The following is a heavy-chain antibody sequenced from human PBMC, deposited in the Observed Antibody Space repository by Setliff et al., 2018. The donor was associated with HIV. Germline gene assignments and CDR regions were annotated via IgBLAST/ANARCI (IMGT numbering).Heavy chain of an antibody. CDR2: VHSTGTT. Sequence: PSETLSLTCTVSGGSFSTYYWSWIRQPAGEGPEYIGRVHSTGTTIYNPSLKSRVTMSVDASKNQLSLKLRSVTAADTAVFYCARDPPGYGDSNDYWGQGTLVTVSS. J-gene: IGHJ4*02. D-gene: IGHD4-17*01. V-gene: IGHV4-4*07. CDR1: GGSFSTYY. CDR3: ARDPPGYGDSNDY.